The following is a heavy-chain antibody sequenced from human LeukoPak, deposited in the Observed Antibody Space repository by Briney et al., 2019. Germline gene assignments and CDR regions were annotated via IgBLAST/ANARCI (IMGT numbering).Heavy chain of an antibody. CDR1: GYTFTGYY. V-gene: IGHV1-2*02. CDR2: INPNSGGT. J-gene: IGHJ4*02. Sequence: GASVKVSCKASGYTFTGYYMHWVRQAPGQGLEWMGWINPNSGGTNYAQKLQGRVTMTTDTSTSTAYMELRSLRSDDTAVYYCARGSSYGFSMGYWGQGTLVTVSS. CDR3: ARGSSYGFSMGY. D-gene: IGHD3-16*01.